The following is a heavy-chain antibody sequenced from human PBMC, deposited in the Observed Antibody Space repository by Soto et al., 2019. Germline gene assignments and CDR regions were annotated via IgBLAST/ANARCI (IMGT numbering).Heavy chain of an antibody. CDR2: IGTSGKTI. V-gene: IGHV3-48*03. J-gene: IGHJ6*02. Sequence: PGGSLRLSCAVSGFTFSSYEMNWVRQAPGKGLEWVSYIGTSGKTIYYADSVRGRFTISRDNAKNSLYLQMNSLRAADTAVYYCARTFDYYGMDVWGQGTTVTVSS. CDR1: GFTFSSYE. CDR3: ARTFDYYGMDV.